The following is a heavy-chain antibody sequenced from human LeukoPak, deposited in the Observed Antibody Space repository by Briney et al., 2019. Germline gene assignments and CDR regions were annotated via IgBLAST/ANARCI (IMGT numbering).Heavy chain of an antibody. CDR3: ARMRCGHTDNICYDY. Sequence: SETLSLTCAVHGVSVSGYYWSWIRQSPGKGLEWIGEIYHSGYTNYNPSLKRRVTISAATSENQLSLRLTSVTAADTAVYYCARMRCGHTDNICYDYWGQGTLVTVSS. J-gene: IGHJ4*02. V-gene: IGHV4-34*01. CDR1: GVSVSGYY. CDR2: IYHSGYT. D-gene: IGHD2-21*01.